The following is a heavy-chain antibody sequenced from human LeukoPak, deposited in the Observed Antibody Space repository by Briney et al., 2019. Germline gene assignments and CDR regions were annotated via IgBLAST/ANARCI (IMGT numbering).Heavy chain of an antibody. Sequence: ASVKISCKASGYTFTSYYMHWVRHAPGQGLEWMGIINPSGGSTSYAQKFQGRVTMTRDTSTSTVYMELSSLRSEDTAVYYCARSNNWNYEENWFDPWGQGTLVTVSS. CDR2: INPSGGST. CDR1: GYTFTSYY. D-gene: IGHD1-7*01. J-gene: IGHJ5*02. V-gene: IGHV1-46*01. CDR3: ARSNNWNYEENWFDP.